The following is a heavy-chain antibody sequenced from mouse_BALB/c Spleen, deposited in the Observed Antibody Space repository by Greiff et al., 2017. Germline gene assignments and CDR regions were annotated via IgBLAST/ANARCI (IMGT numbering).Heavy chain of an antibody. CDR3: ARGGYDYNYYAMDY. Sequence: VKLQESGPGLVQPSQSLSITCTVSGFSLTSYGVHWVRQSPGKGLEWLGVIWSGGSTDYNAAFISRLSISKDNSKSQVFFKMNSLQANDTAIYYCARGGYDYNYYAMDYWGQGTSVTVSS. CDR1: GFSLTSYG. CDR2: IWSGGST. D-gene: IGHD2-4*01. J-gene: IGHJ4*01. V-gene: IGHV2-2*02.